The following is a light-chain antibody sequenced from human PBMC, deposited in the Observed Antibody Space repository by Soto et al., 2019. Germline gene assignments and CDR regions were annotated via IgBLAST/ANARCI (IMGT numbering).Light chain of an antibody. Sequence: ELVLTQSPGTLSLSPGETATLSCRASQTIGSTYLAWYQQKPGQAPRLLIFATSSRATGIPDRFSGSGSGTDFTLSISRLEPEDFAVYYCQQYASSPLLTFGGGTKVDIK. V-gene: IGKV3-20*01. J-gene: IGKJ4*01. CDR2: ATS. CDR1: QTIGSTY. CDR3: QQYASSPLLT.